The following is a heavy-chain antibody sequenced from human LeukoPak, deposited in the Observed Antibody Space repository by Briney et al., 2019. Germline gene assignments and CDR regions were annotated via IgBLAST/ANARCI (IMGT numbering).Heavy chain of an antibody. CDR2: IIPIFGTA. V-gene: IGHV1-69*13. J-gene: IGHJ3*02. Sequence: ASVKVSCKASGGTFSSYAISWVRQAPGQGLEWMGGIIPIFGTANYAQKFQGRVTITADESTSTAYMELSSLRSEDTAVYYCASRIAAAAFDIWGQGTMVTVSS. D-gene: IGHD6-6*01. CDR3: ASRIAAAAFDI. CDR1: GGTFSSYA.